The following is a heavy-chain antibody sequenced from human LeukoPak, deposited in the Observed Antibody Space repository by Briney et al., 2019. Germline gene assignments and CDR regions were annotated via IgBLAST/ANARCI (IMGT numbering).Heavy chain of an antibody. D-gene: IGHD3-22*01. V-gene: IGHV1-8*01. J-gene: IGHJ4*02. CDR1: GYTFTSYD. CDR3: ARGGYYYDSSGYYSLLDY. Sequence: GASVKVSCKASGYTFTSYDINWVRQATGQGLEWMGWMNPNSGNTGYAQKFQGRVTMTRNTSISTAYMELSSLGSEDTAVYYCARGGYYYDSSGYYSLLDYWGQGTLVTVSP. CDR2: MNPNSGNT.